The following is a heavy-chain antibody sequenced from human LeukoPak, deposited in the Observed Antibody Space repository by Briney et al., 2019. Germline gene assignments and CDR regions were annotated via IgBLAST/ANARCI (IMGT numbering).Heavy chain of an antibody. CDR3: AKEGPSMVRGVIIELIDY. V-gene: IGHV3-30*18. D-gene: IGHD3-10*01. Sequence: GGSLGLSCAASGFTFSSYGMHWVRQAPGKGLEWVAVISYDGSNKYYADSVKGRFTISRDNSKNTLYLQMNSLRAEDTAAYYCAKEGPSMVRGVIIELIDYWGQGTLVTVSS. CDR2: ISYDGSNK. CDR1: GFTFSSYG. J-gene: IGHJ4*02.